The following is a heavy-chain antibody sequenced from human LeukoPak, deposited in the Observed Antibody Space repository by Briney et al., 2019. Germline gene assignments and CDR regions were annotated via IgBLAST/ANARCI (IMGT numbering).Heavy chain of an antibody. V-gene: IGHV1-69*05. J-gene: IGHJ4*02. CDR2: IIPIFGTA. CDR1: GGTFSSYA. D-gene: IGHD5-24*01. CDR3: ARSDKRWLQSSPLDY. Sequence: GSSVKVSCKASGGTFSSYAISWVRQAPGHGLEWMGGIIPIFGTANYAQKFQGRVTITTDESTSTAYMELSSLRSEDTAVYYCARSDKRWLQSSPLDYWGQGTLVTVSS.